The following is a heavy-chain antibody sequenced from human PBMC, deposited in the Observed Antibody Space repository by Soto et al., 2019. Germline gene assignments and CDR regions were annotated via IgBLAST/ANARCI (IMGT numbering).Heavy chain of an antibody. CDR3: ARKYCSGGSCRNWFDP. D-gene: IGHD2-15*01. CDR1: GDSVSSNSAA. Sequence: SQTLSLTCVISGDSVSSNSAAWNWIRQSPSRGLEWLGRTYYRSKWYNDYAVSVKSRITINPDTSKNQFSLQLNSVTPEDTAVYYCARKYCSGGSCRNWFDPWGQGTLVTVSS. V-gene: IGHV6-1*01. CDR2: TYYRSKWYN. J-gene: IGHJ5*02.